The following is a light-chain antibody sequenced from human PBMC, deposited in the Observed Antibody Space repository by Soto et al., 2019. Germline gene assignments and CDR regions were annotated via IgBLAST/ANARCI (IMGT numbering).Light chain of an antibody. V-gene: IGKV1-39*01. CDR1: QSISSY. Sequence: DIQMTQSPSSLSASVGDRVTITCRASQSISSYLNWYQQKPGKAPKLLIYAASSLQSGVPSRFSGSGSGTDFTLIISSLQPEDFATYYCQQSFSFPPTFGQGTRLDI. CDR2: AAS. J-gene: IGKJ5*01. CDR3: QQSFSFPPT.